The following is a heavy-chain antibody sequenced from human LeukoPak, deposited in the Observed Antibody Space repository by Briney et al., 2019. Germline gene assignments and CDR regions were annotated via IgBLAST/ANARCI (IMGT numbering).Heavy chain of an antibody. CDR2: IYYSGST. CDR1: GGSLSSGDYY. J-gene: IGHJ3*02. D-gene: IGHD7-27*01. CDR3: ARPTWGSRELQAFDI. Sequence: TLSLTCTVSGGSLSSGDYYWSWIRQPPGKGLEWIGYIYYSGSTYYNPSIKSRVPISVDTSNNHFSLKLSSVTAADTAVYYCARPTWGSRELQAFDIWGQGTMVTVSS. V-gene: IGHV4-30-4*08.